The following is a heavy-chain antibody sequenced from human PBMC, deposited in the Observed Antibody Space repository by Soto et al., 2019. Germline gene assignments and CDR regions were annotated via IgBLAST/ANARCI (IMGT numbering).Heavy chain of an antibody. Sequence: SETLSLTCVISGNNVSTNSAGWNWIRQSPSRGLEWLGRTYYRSKWSNDYADSVKGRITVNPDTSKNQFSLQLNSATPEDTGMYYCARNSWNAPPAFDFWGQGIQVTSPQ. CDR3: ARNSWNAPPAFDF. V-gene: IGHV6-1*01. D-gene: IGHD1-1*01. CDR1: GNNVSTNSAG. CDR2: TYYRSKWSN. J-gene: IGHJ4*02.